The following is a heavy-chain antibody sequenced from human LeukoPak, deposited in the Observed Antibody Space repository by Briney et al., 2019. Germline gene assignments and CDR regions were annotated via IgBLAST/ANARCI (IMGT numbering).Heavy chain of an antibody. D-gene: IGHD3-3*01. CDR1: GYTFTSYG. J-gene: IGHJ3*02. CDR2: ISAYNGNT. CDR3: ARVYYDFWSGYEYDAFDI. V-gene: IGHV1-18*01. Sequence: ASVKVSCKASGYTFTSYGISWERQAPGQGLEWMGWISAYNGNTNYAQKLQGRVTMTTDTSTSTAYMELRSLRSDNTAVYYCARVYYDFWSGYEYDAFDIWGQGTMVTVSS.